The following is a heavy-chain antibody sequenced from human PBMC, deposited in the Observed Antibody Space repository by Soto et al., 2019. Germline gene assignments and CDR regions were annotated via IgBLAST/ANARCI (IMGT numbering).Heavy chain of an antibody. CDR2: ITGSVSEA. J-gene: IGHJ6*02. V-gene: IGHV3-23*01. CDR3: AKLRFLEWLVNLDV. CDR1: GFSVTAYA. D-gene: IGHD3-3*01. Sequence: GGSLRLSCVASGFSVTAYAVTWVRQAPGKGLEWVSGITGSVSEAHYADSVKGRFTISRDNSRNTVYLQMNSLRAEDTAIYYCAKLRFLEWLVNLDVWGQGTTVTVSS.